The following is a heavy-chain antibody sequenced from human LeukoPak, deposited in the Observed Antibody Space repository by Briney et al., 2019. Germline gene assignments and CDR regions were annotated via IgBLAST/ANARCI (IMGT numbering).Heavy chain of an antibody. CDR3: VKDPRDTYGTNWFVS. V-gene: IGHV3-23*01. CDR2: ISGTGGAT. D-gene: IGHD2-21*01. Sequence: GGSLRLSCVASGFSFGNYAMSWVRQAPGKGLQWVSQISGTGGATWYAGFARDRFAISRDNSKKTLYLQMSGLRVEDTAMYYCVKDPRDTYGTNWFVSWGQGTLLIVSS. CDR1: GFSFGNYA. J-gene: IGHJ5*01.